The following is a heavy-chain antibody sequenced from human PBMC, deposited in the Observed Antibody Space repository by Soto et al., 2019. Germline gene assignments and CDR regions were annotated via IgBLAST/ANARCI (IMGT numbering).Heavy chain of an antibody. D-gene: IGHD6-13*01. Sequence: SETLSLTCTVSGGSISSYDWSWIRQPPGKGLEWIGYIYYSGSTNYNPSLKSRGTISVDTSKNQFSLKLSSVTAADTAVYYCARQSITATGMAAFDIWGQGTMVT. CDR2: IYYSGST. V-gene: IGHV4-59*08. J-gene: IGHJ3*02. CDR1: GGSISSYD. CDR3: ARQSITATGMAAFDI.